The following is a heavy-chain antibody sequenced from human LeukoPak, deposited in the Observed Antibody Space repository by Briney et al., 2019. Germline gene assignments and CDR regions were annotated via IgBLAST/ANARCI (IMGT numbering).Heavy chain of an antibody. CDR3: TRVTTNGYFDY. J-gene: IGHJ4*02. Sequence: GGALRLSCAASGFIFSSFWMGWVRQAPGKGLEWGASVKFDESQSPHVDSVKGRFAISRDNAKNSLYLQMNSLRAEDTAVYFCTRVTTNGYFDYWGQGTLVTVSS. CDR1: GFIFSSFW. CDR2: VKFDESQS. V-gene: IGHV3-7*04. D-gene: IGHD1-1*01.